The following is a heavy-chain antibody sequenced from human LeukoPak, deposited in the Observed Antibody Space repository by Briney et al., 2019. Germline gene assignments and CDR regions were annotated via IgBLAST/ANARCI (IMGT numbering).Heavy chain of an antibody. CDR1: GFTFSSYA. V-gene: IGHV3-23*01. J-gene: IGHJ4*01. CDR2: ISATGGST. CDR3: XXXWDXVIAVAGTPFDS. D-gene: IGHD6-19*01. Sequence: GGSLRLSCAASGFTFSSYAMSWVRQAPGKGLEWVSVISATGGSTYYADSVKGRFTISRDNSKKTLYLQMNSLRAEETAVYYCXXXWDXVIAVAGTPFDSWGQGTLVTVSS.